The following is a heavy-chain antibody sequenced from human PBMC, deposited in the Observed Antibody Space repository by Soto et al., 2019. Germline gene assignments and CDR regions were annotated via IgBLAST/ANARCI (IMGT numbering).Heavy chain of an antibody. Sequence: LGESLKISCKGSGYRFTSYWNGWVRQMPGKGLEWMGIIYPGESDTRYSPSFQGQVTISADKSISPTYLQWSSLKASDTAMYYCAGPFDSSGWYDYWGQGTLVTVSS. CDR2: IYPGESDT. V-gene: IGHV5-51*01. D-gene: IGHD6-19*01. CDR1: GYRFTSYW. J-gene: IGHJ4*02. CDR3: AGPFDSSGWYDY.